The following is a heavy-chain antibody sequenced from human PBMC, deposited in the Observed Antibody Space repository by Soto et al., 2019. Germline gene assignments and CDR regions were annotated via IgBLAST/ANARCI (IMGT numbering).Heavy chain of an antibody. CDR3: ASHLSSGWYNFDY. CDR1: GFTFTNYW. D-gene: IGHD6-19*01. CDR2: IYPGDSDT. V-gene: IGHV5-51*01. Sequence: PGESLKISCKGSGFTFTNYWIGWVRQMPGKGLEWMGLIYPGDSDTIYSPSFQGQVTISADKSISTAYLQWSSLKASDTAMYYCASHLSSGWYNFDYWGQGALVTVSS. J-gene: IGHJ4*02.